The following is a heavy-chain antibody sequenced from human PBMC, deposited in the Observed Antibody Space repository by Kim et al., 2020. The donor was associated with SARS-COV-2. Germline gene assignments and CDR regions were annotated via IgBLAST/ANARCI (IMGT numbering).Heavy chain of an antibody. CDR2: INHSGST. V-gene: IGHV4-34*01. CDR1: GGSFSGYY. CDR3: ARGALWFGELLVAFVI. Sequence: SETLSLTCAVYGGSFSGYYWSWIRQPPGKGLEWIGEINHSGSTNYNPSLKSRVTISVDTSKNQFSLKLSSVTAADTAVYYCARGALWFGELLVAFVIWG. D-gene: IGHD3-10*01. J-gene: IGHJ3*02.